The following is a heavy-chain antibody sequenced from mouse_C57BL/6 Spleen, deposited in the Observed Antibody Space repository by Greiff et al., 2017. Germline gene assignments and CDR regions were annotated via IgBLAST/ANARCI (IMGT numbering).Heavy chain of an antibody. CDR1: GFTFSDYG. V-gene: IGHV5-17*01. Sequence: EVMLVESGGGLVKPGGSLKLSCAASGFTFSDYGMHWVRQAPEKGLEWVAYISSGSSTIYYADTVKGRFTISRDNAKNTLFLQMTSLRSEDTAMYYCARADSYYYGSSYDYAMDYWGQGTSVTVSS. D-gene: IGHD1-1*01. J-gene: IGHJ4*01. CDR2: ISSGSSTI. CDR3: ARADSYYYGSSYDYAMDY.